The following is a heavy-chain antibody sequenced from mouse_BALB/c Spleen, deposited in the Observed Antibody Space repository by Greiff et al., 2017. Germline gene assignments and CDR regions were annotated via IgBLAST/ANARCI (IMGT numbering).Heavy chain of an antibody. J-gene: IGHJ3*01. V-gene: IGHV1-82*01. D-gene: IGHD2-4*01. CDR2: IYPGDGDT. Sequence: QVQLQQSGPELVKPGASVKISCKASGYAFSSSWMNWVKQRPGQGLEWIGRIYPGDGDTNYNGKFKGKATLTADKSSSTAYMQLSSLTSVDSAVYFCARRDYDYSWFAYWGQGTLVTVSA. CDR1: GYAFSSSW. CDR3: ARRDYDYSWFAY.